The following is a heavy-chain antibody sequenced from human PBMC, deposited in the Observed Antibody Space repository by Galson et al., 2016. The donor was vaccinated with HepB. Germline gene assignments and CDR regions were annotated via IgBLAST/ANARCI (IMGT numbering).Heavy chain of an antibody. CDR2: ISGTSTYI. CDR3: ARDLRGMIRFFDWSTHFDS. CDR1: GFTFNTYS. Sequence: SLRLSCAASGFTFNTYSMNWVRQAPGKGLEWVSSISGTSTYIYYADSVKGRFTISSDNAKNSLYLQMNNVRAEDTAVYYCARDLRGMIRFFDWSTHFDSWGQGTLVTVSS. V-gene: IGHV3-21*01. D-gene: IGHD3-9*01. J-gene: IGHJ4*02.